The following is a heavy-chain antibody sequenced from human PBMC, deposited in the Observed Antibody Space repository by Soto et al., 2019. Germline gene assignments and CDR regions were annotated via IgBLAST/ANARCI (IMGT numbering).Heavy chain of an antibody. CDR3: QGGDF. D-gene: IGHD3-16*01. CDR2: INDSGST. CDR1: GGSFRGYF. Sequence: PSEAMFPTFALSGGSFRGYFCSWFRQSSTKGLEWIGEINDSGSTYYNPSFKSRLTTSVETSKSQISLTLTSVNAADSAVYYCQGGDFWGKGTRVTVS. J-gene: IGHJ4*02. V-gene: IGHV4-34*01.